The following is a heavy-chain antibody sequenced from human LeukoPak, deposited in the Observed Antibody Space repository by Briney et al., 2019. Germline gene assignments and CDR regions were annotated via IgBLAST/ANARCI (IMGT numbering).Heavy chain of an antibody. Sequence: TSQTLSLTCTVSGGSISSGGYYWSWIRQHPGKGLEWIVYIYYSGSTYYNPSLKSRVTISVDTSKNQFSLKLSSVTAADTAVYYCARGSGYSRPYYFDYWGQGTLVTVSS. CDR1: GGSISSGGYY. CDR3: ARGSGYSRPYYFDY. V-gene: IGHV4-31*03. D-gene: IGHD3-22*01. CDR2: IYYSGST. J-gene: IGHJ4*02.